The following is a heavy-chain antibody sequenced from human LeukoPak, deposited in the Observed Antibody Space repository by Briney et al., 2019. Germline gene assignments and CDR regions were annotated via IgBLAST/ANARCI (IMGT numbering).Heavy chain of an antibody. CDR2: IYYSGST. J-gene: IGHJ4*02. D-gene: IGHD4-23*01. CDR3: ARLPRYGGTFDY. CDR1: GGSISSGGYY. Sequence: SETLSLTCTVSGGSISSGGYYWSWIRQHPGKGLKWIGYIYYSGSTYYNPSLKSRVTISVDTSKNQFSLKLSSVTAADTAVYYCARLPRYGGTFDYWGQGTLVTVSS. V-gene: IGHV4-31*03.